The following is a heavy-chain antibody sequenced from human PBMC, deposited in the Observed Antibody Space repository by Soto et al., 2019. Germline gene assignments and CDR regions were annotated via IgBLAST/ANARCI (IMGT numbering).Heavy chain of an antibody. D-gene: IGHD5-18*01. CDR2: IIPIFGTA. Sequence: ASVKVSCKASGGTFSSYAISWVRQAPGQGLEWMGGIIPIFGTANYAQKFQGRVTITADESTSTAYMELSSLRSEDTAVYYCARDSRYSYGEGAFDYWGQGTLVTVSS. CDR1: GGTFSSYA. V-gene: IGHV1-69*13. J-gene: IGHJ4*02. CDR3: ARDSRYSYGEGAFDY.